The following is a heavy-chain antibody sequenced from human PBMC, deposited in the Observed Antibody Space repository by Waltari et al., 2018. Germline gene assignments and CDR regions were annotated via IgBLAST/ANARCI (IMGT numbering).Heavy chain of an antibody. Sequence: LEWMGGIIPIFGTANYAQKFQGRVTITADESTSTAYMELSSLRSEDTAVYYCARNPIVVVPAAIGDYYYYGMDVWGQGTTVTVSS. D-gene: IGHD2-2*01. V-gene: IGHV1-69*01. J-gene: IGHJ6*02. CDR2: IIPIFGTA. CDR3: ARNPIVVVPAAIGDYYYYGMDV.